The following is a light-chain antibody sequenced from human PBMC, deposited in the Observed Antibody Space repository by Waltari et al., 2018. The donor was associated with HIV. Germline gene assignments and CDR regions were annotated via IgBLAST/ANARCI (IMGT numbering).Light chain of an antibody. CDR3: QTWGTGIRV. CDR2: LNSDGSH. J-gene: IGLJ3*02. Sequence: QVVLTQSPSASASLGASVKLTCTLSSGHSNYAIAWHQLQPGKGPRYLMKLNSDGSHTKGDGIPDRFSGSSSGAERYLTISSLHSEDEADYYCQTWGTGIRVFGGGTKLTVL. CDR1: SGHSNYA. V-gene: IGLV4-69*01.